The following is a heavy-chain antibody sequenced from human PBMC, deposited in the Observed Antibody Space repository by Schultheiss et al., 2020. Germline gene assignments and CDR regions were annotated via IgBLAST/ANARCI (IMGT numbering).Heavy chain of an antibody. D-gene: IGHD5-24*01. CDR3: ARGRGLARGYKFDY. CDR1: GGSISSYY. Sequence: SETLSLTCTVSGGSISSYYWSWIRQPPGKGLEWIGYIYYSGSTNYNPSLKSRVTISVDTSKNQFSLKLSSVTAADTAVYYCARGRGLARGYKFDYWGQGTLVTVSS. V-gene: IGHV4-59*12. CDR2: IYYSGST. J-gene: IGHJ4*02.